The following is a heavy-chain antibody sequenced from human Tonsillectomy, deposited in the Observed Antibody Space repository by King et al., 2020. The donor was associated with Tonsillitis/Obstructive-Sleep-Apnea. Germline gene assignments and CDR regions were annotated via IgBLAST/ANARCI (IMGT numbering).Heavy chain of an antibody. CDR2: IYPSDSDS. J-gene: IGHJ3*02. Sequence: QLVQSGAEVKKPGESLKISCKGSGYSFSSYWIGWVRQMPGKGLEWMGFIYPSDSDSRYSPSFQGQVTISADKSISTAYLQWSSLKASDTAIYYCATYGYCSRISCSGGAFDMWGQGTKVTVSS. D-gene: IGHD2-2*01. CDR1: GYSFSSYW. CDR3: ATYGYCSRISCSGGAFDM. V-gene: IGHV5-51*01.